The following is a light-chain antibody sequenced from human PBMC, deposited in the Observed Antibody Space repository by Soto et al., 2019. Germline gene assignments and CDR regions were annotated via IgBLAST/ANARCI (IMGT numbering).Light chain of an antibody. J-gene: IGKJ4*01. Sequence: IHFTQSPSSLSASVADRVTSTCRGSKGISNYLGWYQQKPGKAPKLLIYAACTLQTGVPSRFSGGGSGTDFTLTITSLQPEDFATYYCQQLNVYPSTFGGGTKVDIK. CDR3: QQLNVYPST. CDR1: KGISNY. CDR2: AAC. V-gene: IGKV1-9*01.